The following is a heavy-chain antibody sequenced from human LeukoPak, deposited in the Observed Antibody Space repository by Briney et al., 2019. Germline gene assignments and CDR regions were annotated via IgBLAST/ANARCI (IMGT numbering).Heavy chain of an antibody. D-gene: IGHD2-8*02. V-gene: IGHV3-33*01. CDR2: IWYDGSNK. CDR3: ARGPLRGVLQPLDY. CDR1: GFTFSSYG. Sequence: GGSLRLSCAASGFTFSSYGMHWVRQAPGKGLEWVAVIWYDGSNKYYADSVKGRFTISRDNSKNTLYLQMNSLRAEDTAVYYCARGPLRGVLQPLDYWGQGTLVTVSS. J-gene: IGHJ4*02.